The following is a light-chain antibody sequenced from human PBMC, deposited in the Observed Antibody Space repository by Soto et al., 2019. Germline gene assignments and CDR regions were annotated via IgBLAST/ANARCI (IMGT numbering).Light chain of an antibody. CDR2: WAS. CDR3: HQYHTSPDT. CDR1: QSVLYSLDNRNY. V-gene: IGKV4-1*01. J-gene: IGKJ2*01. Sequence: DIVMTQSPDSLAVSLGEGATINCKSSQSVLYSLDNRNYLAWYQQKPGQPPKLLIYWASTRESGVPDRFSGSGSGTEFTLTISSLQAEDVAVYYCHQYHTSPDTFGQGTKLEIK.